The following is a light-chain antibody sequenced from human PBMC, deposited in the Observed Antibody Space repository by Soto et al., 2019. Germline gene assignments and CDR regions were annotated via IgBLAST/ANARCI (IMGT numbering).Light chain of an antibody. CDR1: SSDVGTYIY. Sequence: QSVLTQPRSVSGSPGQSVAISCTGASSDVGTYIYVSWYQHHPGKAPKLIIYDVSKRPSGVPDRFSGSKSANTASLTISGLQAEDEADYYCCSRAGTDTWVFGGGTKLTVL. V-gene: IGLV2-11*01. J-gene: IGLJ3*02. CDR3: CSRAGTDTWV. CDR2: DVS.